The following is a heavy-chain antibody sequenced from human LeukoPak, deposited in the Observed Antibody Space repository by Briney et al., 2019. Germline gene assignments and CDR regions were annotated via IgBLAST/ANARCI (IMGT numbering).Heavy chain of an antibody. J-gene: IGHJ4*02. D-gene: IGHD3-3*01. V-gene: IGHV3-23*01. CDR1: GFTFSSYA. CDR3: ARDRRDGYYDFWSGYYDY. CDR2: ISGSGGST. Sequence: GGSLRLSCAASGFTFSSYAMSWVRQAPGKGLEWVSAISGSGGSTYYADSVKGRFTISRDNSKNTLYLQMNSLRAEDTAVYYCARDRRDGYYDFWSGYYDYWGQGTLVTVSS.